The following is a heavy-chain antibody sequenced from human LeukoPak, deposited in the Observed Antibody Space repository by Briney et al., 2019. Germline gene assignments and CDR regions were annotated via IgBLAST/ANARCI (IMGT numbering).Heavy chain of an antibody. V-gene: IGHV1-69*13. CDR2: IIPIFGTA. Sequence: ASVKVSCKASGGTFSSYAISWVRQAPGQGVEGMGGIIPIFGTANYAQKFKGRVTITADESTSTAYMELSSLRSEDTAVYYCARGDSSGYYYFDYWGQGTLVTVSS. D-gene: IGHD3-22*01. CDR1: GGTFSSYA. CDR3: ARGDSSGYYYFDY. J-gene: IGHJ4*02.